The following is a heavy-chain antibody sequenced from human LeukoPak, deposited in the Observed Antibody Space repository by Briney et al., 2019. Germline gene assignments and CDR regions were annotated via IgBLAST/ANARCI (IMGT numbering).Heavy chain of an antibody. Sequence: GGSLRLSCAASGFTFSSYSMNWVRQAPGKGLEWVSSISSSSSYIYYADSVKGRFTISRDNAKNSLYLQMNSLRAGDTAVYYCARRTYCSSTSCPVRAFDIWGQGTMVTVSS. CDR2: ISSSSSYI. V-gene: IGHV3-21*01. CDR3: ARRTYCSSTSCPVRAFDI. D-gene: IGHD2-2*01. CDR1: GFTFSSYS. J-gene: IGHJ3*02.